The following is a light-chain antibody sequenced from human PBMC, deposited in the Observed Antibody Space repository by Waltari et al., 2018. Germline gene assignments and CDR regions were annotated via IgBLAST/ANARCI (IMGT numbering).Light chain of an antibody. J-gene: IGKJ1*01. CDR2: KVS. CDR3: QQYDRFSGT. Sequence: DIQMTQSPSTLSASVGDRVAITYRASQSISDWLAWYQQKPGTAPKLLIYKVSKLESGVPSRFSGSGSGTEFTLTISSLQPDDFATYYCQQYDRFSGTFGPGTKVEIK. CDR1: QSISDW. V-gene: IGKV1-5*03.